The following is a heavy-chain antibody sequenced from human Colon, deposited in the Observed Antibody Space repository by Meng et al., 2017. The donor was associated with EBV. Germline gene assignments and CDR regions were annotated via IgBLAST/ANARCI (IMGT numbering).Heavy chain of an antibody. CDR2: IYHSGST. V-gene: IGHV4-4*02. Sequence: QLEASADGRAEPSGTLPLLCASSGGSPCRRNWWSWGRQPPGKGLEWIGEIYHSGSTNYNPSLKSRVTISVDESKNQFSLRLSSVTAADTAVYYCARVGAYCGGDCYHPRWGQGTLVTVSS. CDR1: GGSPCRRNW. D-gene: IGHD2-21*02. J-gene: IGHJ4*02. CDR3: ARVGAYCGGDCYHPR.